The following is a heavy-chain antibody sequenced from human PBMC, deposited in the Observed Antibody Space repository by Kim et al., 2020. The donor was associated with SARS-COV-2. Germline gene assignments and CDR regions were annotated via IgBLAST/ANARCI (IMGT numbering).Heavy chain of an antibody. CDR2: INHSGST. Sequence: SETLSLTCAVYGGSFSGYYWSWIRQPPGKGLEWIGEINHSGSTNYNPSLKSRVTISVDTSKNQFSLKLSSVTAADTAVYYCARSDLGYCSGGSCYSVHYYYYYYMDVWGKGTTVTVSS. D-gene: IGHD2-15*01. J-gene: IGHJ6*03. CDR1: GGSFSGYY. V-gene: IGHV4-34*01. CDR3: ARSDLGYCSGGSCYSVHYYYYYYMDV.